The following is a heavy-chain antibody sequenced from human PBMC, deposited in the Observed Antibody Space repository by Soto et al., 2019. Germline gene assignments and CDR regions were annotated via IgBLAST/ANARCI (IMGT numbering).Heavy chain of an antibody. D-gene: IGHD6-13*01. CDR1: GDSVTSDSYY. Sequence: SETLSLTCTVSGDSVTSDSYYWSWIRQPPGKGLEWIGYIYYSGSTNYNPSLKSRVTISVDTSKNQFSLKLSSVTAADTAVYYCARDRGSSWPYFGMDVWGQGTAVTVSS. J-gene: IGHJ6*02. CDR2: IYYSGST. CDR3: ARDRGSSWPYFGMDV. V-gene: IGHV4-61*01.